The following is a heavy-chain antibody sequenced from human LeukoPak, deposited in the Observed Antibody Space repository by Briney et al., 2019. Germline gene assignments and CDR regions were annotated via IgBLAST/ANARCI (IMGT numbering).Heavy chain of an antibody. CDR2: IIPILGIA. J-gene: IGHJ5*02. CDR3: AASYSGYDYDLFNWFDP. V-gene: IGHV1-69*04. CDR1: GGTFSSYA. D-gene: IGHD5-12*01. Sequence: GASVKVSCKASGGTFSSYAISWVRQAPGQGLEWMGRIIPILGIANYAQKFQGRVTITADKSTSTAYMELSSLRSEDTAVYYCAASYSGYDYDLFNWFDPWGQGTLVTVSS.